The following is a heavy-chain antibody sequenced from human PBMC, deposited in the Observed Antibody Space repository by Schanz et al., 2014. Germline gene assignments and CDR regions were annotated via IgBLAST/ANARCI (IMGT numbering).Heavy chain of an antibody. V-gene: IGHV4-31*03. J-gene: IGHJ6*02. CDR1: GASISSGGYY. CDR3: ARHGGIPYYPMDV. CDR2: ISYSGST. Sequence: QVQLQESGPGLVKPSQTLSLTCTVSGASISSGGYYWDWIRLLPGKGLEWIGYISYSGSTSFNPSLKGRLTMSVDTSKNQFSLRLSSVTAADTAVYYCARHGGIPYYPMDVWGQGTTVTVSS. D-gene: IGHD3-16*01.